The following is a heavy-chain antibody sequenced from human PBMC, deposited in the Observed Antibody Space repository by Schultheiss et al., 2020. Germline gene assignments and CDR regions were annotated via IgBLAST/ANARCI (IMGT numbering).Heavy chain of an antibody. J-gene: IGHJ4*02. Sequence: GESLKISCAASGFTFSDYYMSWIRQAPGKGLEWVSYISSSSSTIYYADSVKGRFTISRDNANNTLYLQMDSLRAEDTALYYCTREVRTLRNRFFDYWGQGTLVTVSS. CDR1: GFTFSDYY. CDR3: TREVRTLRNRFFDY. CDR2: ISSSSSTI. D-gene: IGHD1-14*01. V-gene: IGHV3-11*04.